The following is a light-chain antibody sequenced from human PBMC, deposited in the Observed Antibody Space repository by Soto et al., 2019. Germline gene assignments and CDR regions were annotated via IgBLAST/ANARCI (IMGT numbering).Light chain of an antibody. Sequence: QSALTQPPSASGSPGQSVTISCTGTSSDIGAYDYVSWYQRHPGKAPRLILYEVNKRPSGVPDRFSGSKSGNTASLTVSWLQAEDEADYFCGSYVATKNFLFGGGTKLTVL. CDR2: EVN. CDR3: GSYVATKNFL. CDR1: SSDIGAYDY. V-gene: IGLV2-8*01. J-gene: IGLJ2*01.